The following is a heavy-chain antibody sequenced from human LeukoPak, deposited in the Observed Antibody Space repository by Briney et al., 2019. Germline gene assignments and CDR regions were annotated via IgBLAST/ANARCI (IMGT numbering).Heavy chain of an antibody. Sequence: GRSLRLSCAASGFTFSSYAMHWVRQAPGKGLEWVAVISYDGSNKYYADSVKGRFTISRDNSKNTLYLQMNSLRAEDTAVYYCAREITMIGASAFDIWGQGTMVTVSS. D-gene: IGHD3-22*01. CDR3: AREITMIGASAFDI. CDR2: ISYDGSNK. J-gene: IGHJ3*02. V-gene: IGHV3-30*04. CDR1: GFTFSSYA.